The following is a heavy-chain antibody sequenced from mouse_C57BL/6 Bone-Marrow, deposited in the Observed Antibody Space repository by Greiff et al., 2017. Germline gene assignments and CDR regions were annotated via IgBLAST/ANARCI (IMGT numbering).Heavy chain of an antibody. D-gene: IGHD2-4*01. CDR2: IYPGDGDT. CDR1: GYAFSSYW. Sequence: VQLQQSGAELVKPGASVKISCKASGYAFSSYWMNWVKQRPGKGLEWIGQIYPGDGDTTYNGKFKGKAKLTADKSSSTAYMQLSSLTSEDSAVYFCARDGRLRAWFAYWGQGTLVTVSA. CDR3: ARDGRLRAWFAY. J-gene: IGHJ3*01. V-gene: IGHV1-80*01.